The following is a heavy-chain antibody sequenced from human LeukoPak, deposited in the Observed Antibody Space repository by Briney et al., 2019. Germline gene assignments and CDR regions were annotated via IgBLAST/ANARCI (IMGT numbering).Heavy chain of an antibody. CDR3: ARGLPSSRYYYYYYGMDV. CDR1: GGSFSGYY. CDR2: INHSGST. Sequence: PSETLSLTCAVYGGSFSGYYWSWIRQPPGKGLEWIGEINHSGSTNYNPSLKSRVTISVDTSKNQFSLKLSSVTAADTAVYYCARGLPSSRYYYYYYGMDVWGQGTTVTVSS. V-gene: IGHV4-34*01. D-gene: IGHD3-10*01. J-gene: IGHJ6*02.